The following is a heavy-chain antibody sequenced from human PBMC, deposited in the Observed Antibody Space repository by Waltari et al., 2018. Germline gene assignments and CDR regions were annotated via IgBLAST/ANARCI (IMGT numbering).Heavy chain of an antibody. V-gene: IGHV4-59*08. CDR2: LRNTGGT. Sequence: HVQLQESGPGLVKPSGTLSLTCTVSGYFLSDDHWTWIRQAPGKGLEWIAYLRNTGGTKCTPSLESRVTVSAVTSKKQFSLRLTSVTAADTAVYYCARLPTKYFDSLGWGFFDQWGQGILVTVSS. D-gene: IGHD3-22*01. CDR3: ARLPTKYFDSLGWGFFDQ. J-gene: IGHJ4*02. CDR1: GYFLSDDH.